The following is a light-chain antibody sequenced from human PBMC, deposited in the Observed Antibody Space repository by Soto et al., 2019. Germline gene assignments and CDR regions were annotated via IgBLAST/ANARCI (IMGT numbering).Light chain of an antibody. CDR3: SSYTSSSTLD. Sequence: QSALTQPASVSGSAGQSITISCTGTCSDVGGYNYVSWYQQHPGKAPKLMIYEVSNRPSGVSNRFSGSKSGNTASLTISGLQAEDEADYYCSSYTSSSTLDFGTGTKVTVL. J-gene: IGLJ1*01. CDR1: CSDVGGYNY. CDR2: EVS. V-gene: IGLV2-14*01.